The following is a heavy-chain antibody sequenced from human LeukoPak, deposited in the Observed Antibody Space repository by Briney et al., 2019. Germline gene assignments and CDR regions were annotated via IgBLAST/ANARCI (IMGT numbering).Heavy chain of an antibody. V-gene: IGHV1-69*04. D-gene: IGHD3-10*01. CDR1: GGTFSSYA. CDR3: ARDSDYYGSGSYYTH. Sequence: ASVKVSCKASGGTFSSYAISWVRQAPGQGLEWMGRTIPILGIANYAQKFQGRVTITADKSTSTAYMELSSLRSEDTAVYYCARDSDYYGSGSYYTHWGQGTLVTVSS. CDR2: TIPILGIA. J-gene: IGHJ4*02.